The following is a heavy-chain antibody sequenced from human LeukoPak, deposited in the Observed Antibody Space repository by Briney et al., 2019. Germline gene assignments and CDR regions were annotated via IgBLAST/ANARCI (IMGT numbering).Heavy chain of an antibody. CDR1: GFTFSSYW. D-gene: IGHD4-23*01. Sequence: GGSLRLSCAAPGFTFSSYWMSWVRQAPGKGLEWVANIKQDGSEKYYVDSVKGRFTTSRDNAKNSLYLQMNSLRAEDTAVYYCARGHYGGTQFDYWGQGTLVTVSS. J-gene: IGHJ4*02. CDR3: ARGHYGGTQFDY. CDR2: IKQDGSEK. V-gene: IGHV3-7*01.